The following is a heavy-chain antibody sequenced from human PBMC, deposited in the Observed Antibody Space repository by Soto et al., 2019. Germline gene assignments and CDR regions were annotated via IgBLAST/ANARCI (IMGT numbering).Heavy chain of an antibody. V-gene: IGHV3-30-3*01. CDR1: GFTFSSYA. Sequence: QVPLVESGGGVVQPGRSLRLSCAASGFTFSSYAMNWVRQAPGKGLEWVAVISYDGSNKYYADSVKGRFTISRDNSKNILHPKMNSLPAEDTAVYYCARDMRAFWDVSYNPSISPDYWGQGTLVTVSS. D-gene: IGHD3-3*01. CDR2: ISYDGSNK. CDR3: ARDMRAFWDVSYNPSISPDY. J-gene: IGHJ4*02.